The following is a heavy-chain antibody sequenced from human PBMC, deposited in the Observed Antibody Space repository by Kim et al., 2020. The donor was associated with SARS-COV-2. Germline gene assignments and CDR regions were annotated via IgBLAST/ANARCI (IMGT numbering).Heavy chain of an antibody. CDR3: ASLIAARSGY. CDR1: GFTFSSYE. J-gene: IGHJ4*02. CDR2: ISSSGSTI. Sequence: GGSLRLSCAASGFTFSSYEMNWVHQAPGKGLEWVSYISSSGSTIYYADSVKGRFTISRDNAKNSLYLQMNSLRAEDTAVYYCASLIAARSGYWGQGTLVTVSS. D-gene: IGHD6-6*01. V-gene: IGHV3-48*03.